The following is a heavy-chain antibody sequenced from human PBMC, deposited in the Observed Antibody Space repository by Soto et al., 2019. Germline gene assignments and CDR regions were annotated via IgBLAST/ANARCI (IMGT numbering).Heavy chain of an antibody. V-gene: IGHV4-4*07. D-gene: IGHD3-3*01. CDR3: ARDVTIFGVVIIGDGMDV. CDR2: IYTSGST. J-gene: IGHJ6*02. Sequence: SETLSLTCTVSGGSISSYYWSWIRQPAGKGLEWIGRIYTSGSTKYNPSLKSRVTMSVDTSKNQFSLKLGSVTAADTAVYYCARDVTIFGVVIIGDGMDVWGQGTTVTVSS. CDR1: GGSISSYY.